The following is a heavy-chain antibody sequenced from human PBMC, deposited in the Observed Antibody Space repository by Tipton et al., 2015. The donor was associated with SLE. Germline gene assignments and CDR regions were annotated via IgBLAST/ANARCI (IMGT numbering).Heavy chain of an antibody. CDR2: IYYSGST. V-gene: IGHV4-39*01. J-gene: IGHJ1*01. D-gene: IGHD6-19*01. CDR3: ARHAAVVGNCQH. Sequence: TLSLTCTVSGGSISSSNYYWGWIRQPPGNGLEWIGSIYYSGSTYYNPSLNSRVTISVDTPKNQFSLKLSSMTAADTAGYYCARHAAVVGNCQHWGPGPLVTVSS. CDR1: GGSISSSNYY.